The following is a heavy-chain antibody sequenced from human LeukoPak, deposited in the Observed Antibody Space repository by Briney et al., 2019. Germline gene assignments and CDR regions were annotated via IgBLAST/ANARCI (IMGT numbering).Heavy chain of an antibody. V-gene: IGHV3-23*01. D-gene: IGHD3-22*01. CDR3: AKRPNYDSYFDY. CDR1: GFTSSSYA. Sequence: GGSLRLSCAASGFTSSSYAMSWVRQAPGKGLEWVSAISGSGGSTYYADSVKGRFTISRDNSKNTLYLQMNSLRAEDTAVYYCAKRPNYDSYFDYWGQGTLVTVSS. J-gene: IGHJ4*02. CDR2: ISGSGGST.